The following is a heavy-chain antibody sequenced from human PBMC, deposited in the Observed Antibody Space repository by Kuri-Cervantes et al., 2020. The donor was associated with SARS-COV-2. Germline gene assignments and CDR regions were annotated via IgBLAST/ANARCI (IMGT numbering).Heavy chain of an antibody. CDR2: ISYDTTNK. J-gene: IGHJ6*03. Sequence: GESLKISCAASGFTFSSYAMHWVRQAPGKGLEWVAIISYDTTNKYYADSVKGRFTISRDNSKNTLYLQMNSLRAEDTALYYCAKDGYSYGRAYYYYYMDVWGKGTTVTVSS. V-gene: IGHV3-30*04. D-gene: IGHD5-18*01. CDR3: AKDGYSYGRAYYYYYMDV. CDR1: GFTFSSYA.